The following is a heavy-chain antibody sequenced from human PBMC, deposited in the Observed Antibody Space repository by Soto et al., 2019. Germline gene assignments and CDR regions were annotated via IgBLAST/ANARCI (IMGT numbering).Heavy chain of an antibody. J-gene: IGHJ4*02. D-gene: IGHD3-22*01. CDR1: GGSISSSSYY. Sequence: SETLSLTCTVSGGSISSSSYYWGWIRQPPGKGLEWIGSIYYSGSTYYNPSLKSRVTISVDTSKNQFSLKLSSVTAADTAVYYCAKPGYYDSLSYFDYWGQGTLVTVSS. CDR2: IYYSGST. CDR3: AKPGYYDSLSYFDY. V-gene: IGHV4-39*01.